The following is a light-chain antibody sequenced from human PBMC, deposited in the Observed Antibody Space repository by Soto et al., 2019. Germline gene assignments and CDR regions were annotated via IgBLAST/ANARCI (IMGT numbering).Light chain of an antibody. Sequence: AIRMTQSPPSFSASTGDRVTITCRASQSIGTYLAWYQQRPGKAPNLLIYSASILQSGVPSRFSGSGSGTDFTLTITSLQSEDFATYYCQQYHAYPPTFGQGTNVGLK. CDR1: QSIGTY. CDR2: SAS. CDR3: QQYHAYPPT. V-gene: IGKV1-8*01. J-gene: IGKJ1*01.